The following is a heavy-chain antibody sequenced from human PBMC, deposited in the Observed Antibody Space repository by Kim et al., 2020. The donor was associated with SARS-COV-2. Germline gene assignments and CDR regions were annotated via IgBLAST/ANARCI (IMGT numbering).Heavy chain of an antibody. CDR1: GYIFTGYQ. D-gene: IGHD7-27*01. J-gene: IGHJ3*02. CDR3: VTIVTGEDAFDI. Sequence: ASVKVSCKASGYIFTGYQMHWVRQAPGQGLEWMGWIKSNNGGTTYAQKFQGRVTMTRDTSITTAYMELSGLTSDDTAVYYCVTIVTGEDAFDIWGQGTMV. V-gene: IGHV1-2*02. CDR2: IKSNNGGT.